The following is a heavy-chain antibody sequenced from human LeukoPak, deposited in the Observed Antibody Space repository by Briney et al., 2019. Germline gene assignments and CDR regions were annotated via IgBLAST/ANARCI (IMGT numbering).Heavy chain of an antibody. CDR3: ATNGVRVPWRYYGMDV. D-gene: IGHD3-10*01. V-gene: IGHV1-24*01. Sequence: ASVKVSCKVSGYTLTELSMHWVRQAPGKGLEWMGGFDPEDGETIYAQKFQGRVTMTEDTSTDTAYMELSSLRSEDTAVYYCATNGVRVPWRYYGMDVWGQGTTVTVSS. CDR2: FDPEDGET. J-gene: IGHJ6*02. CDR1: GYTLTELS.